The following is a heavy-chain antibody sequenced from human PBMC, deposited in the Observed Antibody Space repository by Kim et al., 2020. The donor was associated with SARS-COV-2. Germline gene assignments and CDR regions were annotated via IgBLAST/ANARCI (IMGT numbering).Heavy chain of an antibody. J-gene: IGHJ5*02. D-gene: IGHD4-17*01. CDR3: ALTTVTP. Sequence: GNGNTKYSQKFQGRVNITGDTSASTAYMELSSLRSEDTAVYYCALTTVTPWGQGTLVTVSS. V-gene: IGHV1-3*01. CDR2: GNGNT.